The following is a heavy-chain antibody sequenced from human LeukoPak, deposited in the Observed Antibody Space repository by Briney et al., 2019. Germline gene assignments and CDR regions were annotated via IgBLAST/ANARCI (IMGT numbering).Heavy chain of an antibody. CDR1: GGSFSGYY. D-gene: IGHD6-25*01. CDR2: INHSGRT. Sequence: TSETLSLTCAVYGGSFSGYYWSWIRQPPGKGLEWIGEINHSGRTNYNPSLKSRVTISVDTSKNQFSLKLSSVTAADAAVYYCPRGGIVAAVDYWGQGTLVTVSS. V-gene: IGHV4-34*01. J-gene: IGHJ4*02. CDR3: PRGGIVAAVDY.